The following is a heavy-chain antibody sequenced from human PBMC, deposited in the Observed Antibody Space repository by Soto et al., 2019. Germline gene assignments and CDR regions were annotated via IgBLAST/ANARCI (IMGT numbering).Heavy chain of an antibody. Sequence: PSETLSLTCTVSGGSISSSSYYWGWIRQPPGKGLEWIGSIYYSGSTYYNPSLKSRVTISVDTSKNQFSLKLSSVTAADTAVYYCARHSSSGWAYYYYYGMDVWGQGTTVTV. CDR3: ARHSSSGWAYYYYYGMDV. V-gene: IGHV4-39*01. J-gene: IGHJ6*02. CDR2: IYYSGST. D-gene: IGHD6-19*01. CDR1: GGSISSSSYY.